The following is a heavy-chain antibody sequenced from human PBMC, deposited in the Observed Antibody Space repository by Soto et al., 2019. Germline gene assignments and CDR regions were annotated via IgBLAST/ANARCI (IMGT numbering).Heavy chain of an antibody. CDR1: GGTFSSYT. CDR3: ARERAGGSDTAKYGMDV. CDR2: IIPILGIA. Sequence: QVQLVQSGAEVKKPGSSVKVSCKASGGTFSSYTISWVRQAPGQGLEWMGRIIPILGIANYAQKFQGRVTITADKSTSTAYMELSSLRSEDTAVYYCARERAGGSDTAKYGMDVGGQGTTVTVSS. V-gene: IGHV1-69*08. D-gene: IGHD5-12*01. J-gene: IGHJ6*02.